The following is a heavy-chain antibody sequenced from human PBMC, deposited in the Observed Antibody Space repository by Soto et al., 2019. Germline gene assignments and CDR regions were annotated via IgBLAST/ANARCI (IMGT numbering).Heavy chain of an antibody. CDR3: AREDTAMASGPYYLDY. V-gene: IGHV3-53*01. CDR2: LYGGGST. CDR1: GFTVSSNY. J-gene: IGHJ4*02. Sequence: EVQLVESGGGLIQPGGSLRLSCAASGFTVSSNYMNWVRQAPGKGLEWVSGLYGGGSTFYADSVKGRFIISRDNSKNTLYLHMNSLRAEDTAVYYCAREDTAMASGPYYLDYWGQGTLVTVSS. D-gene: IGHD5-18*01.